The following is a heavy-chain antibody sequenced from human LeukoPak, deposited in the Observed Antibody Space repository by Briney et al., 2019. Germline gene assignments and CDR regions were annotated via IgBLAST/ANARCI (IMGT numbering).Heavy chain of an antibody. CDR2: IYYSGST. Sequence: PSETLSLTCTVSGGSISSYYWSWIRQPPGKGLEWIGYIYYSGSTNYNPSLKGRVTISVDTSKNQFSLKLSSVTAADTAVYYCARAPVVVTARYYFDYWGQGTLVTVSS. CDR1: GGSISSYY. D-gene: IGHD2-21*02. J-gene: IGHJ4*02. CDR3: ARAPVVVTARYYFDY. V-gene: IGHV4-59*01.